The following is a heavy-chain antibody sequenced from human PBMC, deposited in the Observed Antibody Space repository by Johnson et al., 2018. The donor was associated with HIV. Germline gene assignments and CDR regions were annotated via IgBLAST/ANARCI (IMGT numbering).Heavy chain of an antibody. D-gene: IGHD1-26*01. CDR3: AKEVGATPYAAFDI. CDR2: ISWNSGSI. J-gene: IGHJ3*02. Sequence: VQLVESGGGLVQPGRSLRLSCAASGFTFDDYAMHWVRQAPGKGLEWVSGISWNSGSIGYADSVKGRFTISRDNAKNSLSLQMNSLRAEDTALYYCAKEVGATPYAAFDIWGQGTMVTVSS. CDR1: GFTFDDYA. V-gene: IGHV3-9*01.